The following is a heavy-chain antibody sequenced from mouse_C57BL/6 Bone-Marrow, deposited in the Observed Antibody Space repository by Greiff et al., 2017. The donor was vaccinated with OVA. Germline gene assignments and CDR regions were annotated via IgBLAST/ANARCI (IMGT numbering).Heavy chain of an antibody. D-gene: IGHD1-1*01. V-gene: IGHV14-2*01. Sequence: VQLQQSGAELVKPGASVKLSCTASGFNFNDYYMHWVKQRPEQGLEWIGRIDPEDGETNYAPKFQGRATITADTSSNTAYLQLSSLTSEDTAVSSCSSSYYCLFAYWGQGTPLTVSA. J-gene: IGHJ3*01. CDR2: IDPEDGET. CDR1: GFNFNDYY. CDR3: SSSYYCLFAY.